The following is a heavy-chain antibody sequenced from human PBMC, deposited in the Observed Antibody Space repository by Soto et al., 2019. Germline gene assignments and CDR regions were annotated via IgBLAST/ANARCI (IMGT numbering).Heavy chain of an antibody. CDR2: ISKSDYT. Sequence: LRLSCTVSGFAFNNYGINWVRQAPGQGLEWVSSISKSDYTYYSDSVKGRFTISRDNAKNSVSLQMNTLRVEDTAVYYCAREDSIIIPAVSDFWGQGTLVTVSS. V-gene: IGHV3-21*01. CDR1: GFAFNNYG. CDR3: AREDSIIIPAVSDF. D-gene: IGHD2-2*01. J-gene: IGHJ4*02.